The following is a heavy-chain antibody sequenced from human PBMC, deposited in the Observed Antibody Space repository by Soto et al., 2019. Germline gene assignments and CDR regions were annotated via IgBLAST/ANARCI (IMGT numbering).Heavy chain of an antibody. CDR1: GGSISSSNYY. J-gene: IGHJ4*02. CDR3: ARLYSSGQLRKFDY. Sequence: SETLSLTCTVSGGSISSSNYYWGWIRQPPGKGLEWIGSIYYSGSTYYNPSLKSRVTISVDTSKNQFSLKLSSVTAADTAVYYCARLYSSGQLRKFDYWGQGTLVTVSS. CDR2: IYYSGST. D-gene: IGHD6-19*01. V-gene: IGHV4-39*01.